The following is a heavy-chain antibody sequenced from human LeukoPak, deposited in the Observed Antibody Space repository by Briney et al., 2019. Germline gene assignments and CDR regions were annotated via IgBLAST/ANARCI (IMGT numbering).Heavy chain of an antibody. CDR2: IYSGGST. J-gene: IGHJ5*02. D-gene: IGHD5-24*01. CDR3: ARYRRDGYNTNWFDP. Sequence: GGSLRLSCAASGFTVSSNYMSWFRKAPGKGLKWVSVIYSGGSTYYADSVKGRFTISRDNSKNTLYLQMNSLRAEDTAVYYCARYRRDGYNTNWFDPWGQGTLVTVSS. CDR1: GFTVSSNY. V-gene: IGHV3-66*01.